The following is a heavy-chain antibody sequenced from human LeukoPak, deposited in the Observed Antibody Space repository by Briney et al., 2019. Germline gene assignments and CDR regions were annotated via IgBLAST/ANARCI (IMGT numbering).Heavy chain of an antibody. J-gene: IGHJ5*02. V-gene: IGHV4-39*01. CDR2: IYYSGNT. CDR1: GGSISSSNYY. CDR3: ARRRAGRDWFDP. D-gene: IGHD6-19*01. Sequence: PSEALSLTCAVSGGSISSSNYYWGGIRQPPGQGLEGIGSIYYSGNTYYNPSLKSRVTISVDTSKNQFSLKLSSVTATDTAVYYCARRRAGRDWFDPWGQGTLVTVSS.